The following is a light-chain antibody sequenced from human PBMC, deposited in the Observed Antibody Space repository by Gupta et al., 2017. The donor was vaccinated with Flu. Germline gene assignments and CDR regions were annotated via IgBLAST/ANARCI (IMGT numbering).Light chain of an antibody. V-gene: IGLV3-19*01. CDR2: AKN. Sequence: SSELTQDPAVSVALGQTVGSTCQGDSLRNAYASWYQQKTGKAPGLVIDAKNIRLQGTPGRCSFSSSGTTDSATLTSTPAEDEADYYYYSPDNTDNHQWVFGGGTKLTVL. CDR1: SLRNAY. J-gene: IGLJ3*02. CDR3: YSPDNTDNHQWV.